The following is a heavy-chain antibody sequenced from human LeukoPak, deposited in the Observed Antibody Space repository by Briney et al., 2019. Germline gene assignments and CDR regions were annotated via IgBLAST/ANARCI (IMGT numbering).Heavy chain of an antibody. J-gene: IGHJ4*02. Sequence: SETLSLTCTVSGGSISSSSYYWGWIRQPPGKGLEWVGSIYYSGSTYYNPSLKSRVTISVDTSKNQFSLKLSSVTAADTAVYYCARIAAADGTVHYWGQGTLVTVSS. CDR3: ARIAAADGTVHY. CDR1: GGSISSSSYY. D-gene: IGHD6-13*01. CDR2: IYYSGST. V-gene: IGHV4-39*01.